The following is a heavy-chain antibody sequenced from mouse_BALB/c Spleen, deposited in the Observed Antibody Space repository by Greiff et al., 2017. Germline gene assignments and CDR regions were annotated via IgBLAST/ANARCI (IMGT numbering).Heavy chain of an antibody. CDR3: ARGHGYGAY. V-gene: IGHV1S135*01. CDR1: GYAFTSYN. J-gene: IGHJ3*01. D-gene: IGHD2-2*01. CDR2: IDPYNGGT. Sequence: QLQQSGPELVKPGASVKVSCKASGYAFTSYNMYWVKQSHGKSLEWIGYIDPYNGGTSYNQKFKGKATLTVDKSSSTAYMQLSSLTSEDSAVYFCARGHGYGAYWGQGTLVTVSA.